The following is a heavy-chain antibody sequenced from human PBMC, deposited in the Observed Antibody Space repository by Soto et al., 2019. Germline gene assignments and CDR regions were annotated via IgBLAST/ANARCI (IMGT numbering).Heavy chain of an antibody. V-gene: IGHV3-74*01. J-gene: IGHJ6*02. CDR3: ARATYYDFWSPDYNGMDV. CDR1: GFTFSSYW. CDR2: INSDGSST. D-gene: IGHD3-3*01. Sequence: GGSLRLSCAASGFTFSSYWMHWVRQAPGKGLVWVSRINSDGSSTSYADSVKGRFTISRDNAKNTLYLQMNSLRAEDTAVYYCARATYYDFWSPDYNGMDVWGQGTTVTVSS.